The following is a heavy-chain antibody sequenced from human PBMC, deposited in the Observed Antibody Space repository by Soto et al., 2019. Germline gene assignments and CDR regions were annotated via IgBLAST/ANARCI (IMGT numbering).Heavy chain of an antibody. J-gene: IGHJ4*02. CDR3: AKILRDGLRTLDY. CDR2: LTSSGGDT. Sequence: GGSLRLSCEASGFTFSSYGMSWVRQAPGKGLEWVSSLTSSGGDTFYVDSVKGRFTISRDNSKNTLYLQMNGLRAEDTAVYYCAKILRDGLRTLDYWGQGTLVTVSS. D-gene: IGHD4-17*01. CDR1: GFTFSSYG. V-gene: IGHV3-23*01.